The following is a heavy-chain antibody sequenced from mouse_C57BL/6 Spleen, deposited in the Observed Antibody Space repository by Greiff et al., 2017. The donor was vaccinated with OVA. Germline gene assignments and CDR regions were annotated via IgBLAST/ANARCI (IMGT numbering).Heavy chain of an antibody. Sequence: VQLQQPGAELVKPGASVKLSCKASGYTFTSYWMHWVKQRPGQGLEWIGMIHPNRGSTNYNEKFKRKATLTVAKSSRTAYMQLSSQTSEDSAVYYCARRGLAWFAYWGKGTLVTVSA. J-gene: IGHJ3*01. CDR1: GYTFTSYW. CDR2: IHPNRGST. D-gene: IGHD3-1*01. CDR3: ARRGLAWFAY. V-gene: IGHV1-64*01.